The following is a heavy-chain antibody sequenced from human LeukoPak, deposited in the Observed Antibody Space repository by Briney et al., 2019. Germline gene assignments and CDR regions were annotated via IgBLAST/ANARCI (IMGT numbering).Heavy chain of an antibody. CDR2: ISYDGSNK. D-gene: IGHD6-19*01. CDR1: GFTFSGYA. J-gene: IGHJ4*02. CDR3: AKGGYSSGWRNYFDY. V-gene: IGHV3-30-3*01. Sequence: GGSLRLSCAASGFTFSGYAMHWVRQAPGKGLEWVAVISYDGSNKYYADSVKGRFTISRDNSKDTLYLQMNSLRAEDTAVYYCAKGGYSSGWRNYFDYWGQGTLVTVSS.